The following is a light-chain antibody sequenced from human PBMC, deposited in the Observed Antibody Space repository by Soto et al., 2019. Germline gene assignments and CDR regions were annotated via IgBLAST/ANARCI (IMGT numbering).Light chain of an antibody. V-gene: IGKV3-15*01. J-gene: IGKJ1*01. CDR1: QSIYNK. Sequence: EIVMTQSPATLSVSPGERVTLSCRASQSIYNKVAWYQQKPGQAPRLLIYGASTRATGIPARFSGSGSGTEFTLTISSLQSEDFAVYYCQQYNNLPPITFGQGTKVDI. CDR2: GAS. CDR3: QQYNNLPPIT.